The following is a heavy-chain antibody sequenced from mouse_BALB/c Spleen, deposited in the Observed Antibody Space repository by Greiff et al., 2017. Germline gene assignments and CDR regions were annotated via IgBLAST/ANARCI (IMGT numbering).Heavy chain of an antibody. J-gene: IGHJ3*01. V-gene: IGHV2-6-4*01. CDR2: IWGGGST. CDR1: GFSLSRYS. Sequence: VMLVESGPGLVAPSQSLSITCTVSGFSLSRYSVHWVRQPPGKGLEWLGMIWGGGSTDYNSALKSRLSISKDNSKSQVFLKMNSLQTDDTAMYYCASYYGSPPWFAYWGQGTLVTVSA. D-gene: IGHD2-2*01. CDR3: ASYYGSPPWFAY.